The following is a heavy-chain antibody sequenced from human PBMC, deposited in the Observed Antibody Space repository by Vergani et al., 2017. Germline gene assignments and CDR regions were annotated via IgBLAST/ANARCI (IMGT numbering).Heavy chain of an antibody. CDR1: GGSFSGYY. CDR3: ARCHTAMVRGAFDI. D-gene: IGHD5-18*01. V-gene: IGHV4-34*01. Sequence: QVQLQQWGAGLLKPSETLSLTCAVYGGSFSGYYWSWIRQPPGKGLEWIWEINHSGSTNYNPSLKSRVTISVDTSKNQFSLKLSSVTAADPAVYYCARCHTAMVRGAFDIWGQGTMVTVSS. CDR2: INHSGST. J-gene: IGHJ3*02.